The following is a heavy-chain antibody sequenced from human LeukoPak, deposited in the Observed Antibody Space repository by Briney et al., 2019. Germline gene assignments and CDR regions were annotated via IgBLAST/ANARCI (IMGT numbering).Heavy chain of an antibody. Sequence: QTGGSLRLSCAASGFAFSGFEMSWVRQAPGKGPEWIAYIDVTGKKIRYADSVKGRFTISRDNANSSVYLQMNSLRVDDTAVYYCARENYVRGYDYWGQGTLVTVSS. CDR1: GFAFSGFE. CDR2: IDVTGKKI. D-gene: IGHD3-16*01. J-gene: IGHJ4*02. V-gene: IGHV3-48*03. CDR3: ARENYVRGYDY.